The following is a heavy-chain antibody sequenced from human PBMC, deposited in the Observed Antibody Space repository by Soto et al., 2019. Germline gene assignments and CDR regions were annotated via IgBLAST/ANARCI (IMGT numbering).Heavy chain of an antibody. CDR2: IKQDGSEK. D-gene: IGHD3-16*01. CDR1: GFSLSSYW. J-gene: IGHJ4*02. V-gene: IGHV3-7*01. CDR3: ARVLYDYVWGSYPRPL. Sequence: EVQLVESGGGLVQPGGSLRLSCAASGFSLSSYWMTWVRQAPGKGLEWVATIKQDGSEKHYVDSVKGRFTISRDNAKNSLYLELNSLRAEDTAVYYCARVLYDYVWGSYPRPLWGQGTLVTVSS.